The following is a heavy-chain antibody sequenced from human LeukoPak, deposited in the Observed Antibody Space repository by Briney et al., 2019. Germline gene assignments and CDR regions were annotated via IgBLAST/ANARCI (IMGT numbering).Heavy chain of an antibody. CDR3: ARDGVVVPAAIPGYSSFDI. Sequence: GTSLRLSCAASGFTFSSYGMHWVRQAPGKGLEWVAVIWYDGSNKYYADSVKGRFTISRDNSKSTLYLQMNSLRAEDTAVYYCARDGVVVPAAIPGYSSFDIWGQGTMVTVSS. V-gene: IGHV3-33*01. CDR2: IWYDGSNK. CDR1: GFTFSSYG. J-gene: IGHJ3*02. D-gene: IGHD2-2*01.